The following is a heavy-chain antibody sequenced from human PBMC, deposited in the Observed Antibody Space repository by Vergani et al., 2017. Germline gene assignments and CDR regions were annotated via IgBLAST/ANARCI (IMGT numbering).Heavy chain of an antibody. D-gene: IGHD3-9*01. CDR1: GYTFSNYY. Sequence: QVQVVQSGAEVKKSGASVKVSCKTSGYTFSNYYMHWVRQAPGQGLEWMGIINPSGGHTNYGQKFQGRVTMTRDTSTSTVYMELSSLRSEDTAIYYCARGDYGILTGYRYWGQGTRVTVSA. J-gene: IGHJ4*02. CDR3: ARGDYGILTGYRY. CDR2: INPSGGHT. V-gene: IGHV1-46*03.